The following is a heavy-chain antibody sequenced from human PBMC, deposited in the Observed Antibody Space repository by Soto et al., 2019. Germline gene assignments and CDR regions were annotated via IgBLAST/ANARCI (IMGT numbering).Heavy chain of an antibody. V-gene: IGHV1-8*01. CDR2: MNPNSGNT. Sequence: QVQLVQSGSEVKKPGASVKVSGKASGYTFTSYDINWVRQATGQGLEWMGWMNPNSGNTGYAQKFQGRVTMTRNTSIRTAYMELSSLRSEDTAVYYCARNYRDYRIYYCYYYGMDVWGQGNTVTVSS. CDR3: ARNYRDYRIYYCYYYGMDV. CDR1: GYTFTSYD. J-gene: IGHJ6*02. D-gene: IGHD4-17*01.